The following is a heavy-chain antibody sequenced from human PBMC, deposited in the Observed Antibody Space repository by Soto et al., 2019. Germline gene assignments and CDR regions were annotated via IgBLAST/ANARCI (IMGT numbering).Heavy chain of an antibody. V-gene: IGHV1-69*13. CDR2: INPILGTP. CDR1: GLTYSSSA. Sequence: SVKVSCKASGLTYSSSAISWVRQAPGQGPEWMGGINPILGTPDYAPKFQGRVTITADESTSTVYMDLGSLRSEDTAMYYCARGGVDVVAKSAFDYLGQGILVTVSS. CDR3: ARGGVDVVAKSAFDY. J-gene: IGHJ4*02. D-gene: IGHD5-12*01.